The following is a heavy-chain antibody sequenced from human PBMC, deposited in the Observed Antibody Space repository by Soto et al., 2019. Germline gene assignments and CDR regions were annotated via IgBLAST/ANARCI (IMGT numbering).Heavy chain of an antibody. CDR1: GFSLSSSGVG. V-gene: IGHV2-5*02. D-gene: IGHD2-15*01. Sequence: QITLKESGPTLVKPTQTLTLTCTFSGFSLSSSGVGVGWIRQPPGKTLEWLAFIYWDDNKRYNPSLQSRLTSPKDSSNDQVVLTTTNVDPVDTATYYGAHRLCYCSGGSCFYDAFDFWGQGTMVTVSS. CDR2: IYWDDNK. J-gene: IGHJ3*01. CDR3: AHRLCYCSGGSCFYDAFDF.